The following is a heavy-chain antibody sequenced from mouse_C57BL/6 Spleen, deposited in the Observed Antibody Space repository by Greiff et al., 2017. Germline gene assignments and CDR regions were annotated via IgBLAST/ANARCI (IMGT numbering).Heavy chain of an antibody. CDR1: GFSLTSYG. CDR2: IWSGGST. D-gene: IGHD1-1*01. J-gene: IGHJ1*03. V-gene: IGHV2-4*01. CDR3: AKNDYGSSYDWYFEV. Sequence: QVQLQQSGPGLVQPSQSLSITCTVSGFSLTSYGVHWVRQPPGKGLEWLGVIWSGGSTDYNAAFISRLSISKDNSKSQVLFKMNSLQADDTAIYYCAKNDYGSSYDWYFEVWGTGTTVTVSS.